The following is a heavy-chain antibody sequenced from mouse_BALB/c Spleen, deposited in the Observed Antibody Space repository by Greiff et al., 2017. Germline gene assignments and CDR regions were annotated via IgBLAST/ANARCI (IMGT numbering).Heavy chain of an antibody. V-gene: IGHV1S29*02. J-gene: IGHJ2*01. CDR3: ARWPNYYGSSDFDY. CDR2: IYPYNGGT. CDR1: GYTFTDYN. Sequence: EVQLQQSGPELVKPGASVKISCKASGYTFTDYNMHWVKQSHGKSLEWIGYIYPYNGGTGYNQKFKSKATLTVDNSSSTAYMELRSLTSEDSAVYYCARWPNYYGSSDFDYWGQGTTLTVSS. D-gene: IGHD1-1*01.